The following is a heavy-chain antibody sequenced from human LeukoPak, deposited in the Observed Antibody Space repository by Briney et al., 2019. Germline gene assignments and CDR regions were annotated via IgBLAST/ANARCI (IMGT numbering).Heavy chain of an antibody. V-gene: IGHV1-2*02. CDR2: INPNSGDT. CDR1: GYTFTGSY. D-gene: IGHD4-23*01. CDR3: ARDNPVEDTARWFDP. J-gene: IGHJ5*02. Sequence: ASVKVSCKASGYTFTGSYMHWVQQAPGQGLEWMGRINPNSGDTNYGQKFQGRVTMTSDTSISTAYMELSSLRSEDTAVYYCARDNPVEDTARWFDPWGQGTLVTVSS.